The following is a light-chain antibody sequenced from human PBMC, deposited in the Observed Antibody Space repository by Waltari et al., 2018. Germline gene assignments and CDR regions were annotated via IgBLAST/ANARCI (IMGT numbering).Light chain of an antibody. Sequence: VMTQAPLSLSVTPGQPASTSCQPSQSLLLSDGRARLYWYLQKPGQSPQLLISEVSNRFSGVTERFSGSGSGIDFTLKISRVEAEDVGVYFCMQNIQLPTFGQGTKVEIE. J-gene: IGKJ1*01. V-gene: IGKV2D-29*02. CDR3: MQNIQLPT. CDR1: QSLLLSDGRAR. CDR2: EVS.